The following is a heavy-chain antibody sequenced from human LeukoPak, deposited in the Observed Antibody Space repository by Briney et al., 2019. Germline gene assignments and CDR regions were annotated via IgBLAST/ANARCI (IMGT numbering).Heavy chain of an antibody. CDR3: ARGVGGGDTAMTPDWFDP. D-gene: IGHD5-18*01. CDR2: IYYSGST. V-gene: IGHV4-61*01. CDR1: GGSVSSGSYY. J-gene: IGHJ5*02. Sequence: MTSETLSLTCTVSGGSVSSGSYYWSWIRQPPGKGLEWIGYIYYSGSTNYNPSLKSRVTISVDTSKNQFSLKLSSVTAADTAVYYCARGVGGGDTAMTPDWFDPWGQGTLVTVSS.